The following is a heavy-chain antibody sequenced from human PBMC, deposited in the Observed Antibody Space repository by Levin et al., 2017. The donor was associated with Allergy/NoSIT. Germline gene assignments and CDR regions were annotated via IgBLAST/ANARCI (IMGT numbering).Heavy chain of an antibody. CDR1: GGSISSSSYY. V-gene: IGHV4-39*01. Sequence: SETLSLTCTVSGGSISSSSYYWGWIRQPPGKGLEWIGSIYYSGSTYYNPSLKRRVTISVDTSKNQFSLKLSSVTAADTAVYYCARHGDSSSGYVHGPIDAFDIWGQGTMVTVSS. D-gene: IGHD6-13*01. CDR2: IYYSGST. CDR3: ARHGDSSSGYVHGPIDAFDI. J-gene: IGHJ3*02.